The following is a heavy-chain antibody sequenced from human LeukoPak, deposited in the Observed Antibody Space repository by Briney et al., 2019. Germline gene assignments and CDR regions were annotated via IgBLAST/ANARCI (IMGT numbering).Heavy chain of an antibody. D-gene: IGHD2-21*01. CDR3: ARDIASVRMDV. J-gene: IGHJ6*02. CDR1: GFTSRNHG. V-gene: IGHV3-33*01. CDR2: IWYDGSNQ. Sequence: GGSLRLSCAASGFTSRNHGMHWVRQAPGQGLEWVAVIWYDGSNQYYADSVKGRFTISRDNSRNMLYLQVSSLRAEDTAVYYCARDIASVRMDVWGQGTTVIVSS.